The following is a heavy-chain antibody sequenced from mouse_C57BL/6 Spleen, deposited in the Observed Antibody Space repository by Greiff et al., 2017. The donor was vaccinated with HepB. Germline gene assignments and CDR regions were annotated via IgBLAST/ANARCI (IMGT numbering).Heavy chain of an antibody. J-gene: IGHJ1*03. D-gene: IGHD2-5*01. V-gene: IGHV3-6*01. CDR2: ISYDGSN. CDR3: ARDRDYSNYVWYFDV. CDR1: GYSITSGYY. Sequence: EVQLKESGPGLVKPSQSLSLTCSVTGYSITSGYYWNWIRQFPGNKLEWMGYISYDGSNNYNPSLKNRISITRDTSKNQFFLKLNSVTTEDTATYYCARDRDYSNYVWYFDVWGTGTTVTVSS.